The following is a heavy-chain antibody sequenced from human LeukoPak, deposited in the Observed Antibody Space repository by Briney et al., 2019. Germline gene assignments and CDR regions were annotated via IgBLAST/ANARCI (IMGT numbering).Heavy chain of an antibody. CDR2: INPNSGGT. D-gene: IGHD3/OR15-3a*01. Sequence: ASVKVSCRASGYTFTGYYMHWVRQAPGQGLEWMGWINPNSGGTNYAQKFQGRVTMTRDTSISTAYMELSRLRSDDTAVYYCARDRPDWGAFDIWGQGTMVTVSS. J-gene: IGHJ3*02. V-gene: IGHV1-2*02. CDR3: ARDRPDWGAFDI. CDR1: GYTFTGYY.